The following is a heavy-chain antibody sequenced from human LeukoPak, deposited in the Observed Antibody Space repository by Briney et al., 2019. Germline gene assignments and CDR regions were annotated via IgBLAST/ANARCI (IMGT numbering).Heavy chain of an antibody. CDR2: INFSGRI. J-gene: IGHJ4*02. CDR1: GGSINNDD. Sequence: SETLSLTCTVSGGSINNDDWSWIRQPPGKGLEWIGYINFSGRINYNPSLKSRVTISGDTSKNQFSLRLSSMTAADTAVYYCARGAGWYEYWGQGTLVTVSS. CDR3: ARGAGWYEY. V-gene: IGHV4-59*01. D-gene: IGHD6-19*01.